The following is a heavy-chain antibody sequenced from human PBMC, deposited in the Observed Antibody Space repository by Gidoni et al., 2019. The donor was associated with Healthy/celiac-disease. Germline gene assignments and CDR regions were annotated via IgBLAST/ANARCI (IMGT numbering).Heavy chain of an antibody. Sequence: SIYYSGSTYYNPSLKSRVTISVDTSKNQFSLKLSSVTAADTAVYYCARQGGWGVVVPAAIGYFDYWGQGTLVTVSS. V-gene: IGHV4-39*01. J-gene: IGHJ4*02. CDR2: IYYSGST. CDR3: ARQGGWGVVVPAAIGYFDY. D-gene: IGHD2-2*01.